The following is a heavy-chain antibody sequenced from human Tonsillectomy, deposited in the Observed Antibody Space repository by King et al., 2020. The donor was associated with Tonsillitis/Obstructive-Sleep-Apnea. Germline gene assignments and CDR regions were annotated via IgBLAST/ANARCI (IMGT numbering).Heavy chain of an antibody. D-gene: IGHD5/OR15-5a*01. CDR2: IRWITGSI. CDR1: GFTFDDYA. J-gene: IGHJ4*02. CDR3: AKDMAPVYVNGVFDY. Sequence: VQLVESGGDLVQPGRSLRLSCAASGFTFDDYAMHWVRQAPGKGLEWVSGIRWITGSIGYADSVKGRFTLSRDNAKNSLYLQINSLRAEDTALYYCAKDMAPVYVNGVFDYWGQGTLVTVSS. V-gene: IGHV3-9*01.